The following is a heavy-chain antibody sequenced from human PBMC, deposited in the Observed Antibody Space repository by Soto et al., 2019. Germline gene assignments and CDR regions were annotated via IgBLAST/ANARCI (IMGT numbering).Heavy chain of an antibody. CDR2: INPNSGGT. V-gene: IGHV1-2*02. J-gene: IGHJ6*02. Sequence: GASVKVSCKASGYTFTGYYMHWVRQAPGQVLEWMGWINPNSGGTNYAQKFQGRVTMTRDTSISTAYMELSRLRSDDTAVYYCARDLEGSILGRYYYYGMDVWGQGTTVTVSS. D-gene: IGHD1-26*01. CDR1: GYTFTGYY. CDR3: ARDLEGSILGRYYYYGMDV.